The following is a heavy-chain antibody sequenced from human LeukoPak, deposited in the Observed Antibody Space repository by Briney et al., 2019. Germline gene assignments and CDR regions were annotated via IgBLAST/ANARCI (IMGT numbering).Heavy chain of an antibody. V-gene: IGHV4-34*01. Sequence: SETLSLTCAVYGGSFSGYYWSWIRQPPAEGLEGIGGINHNGGTNYNPSLNSRVTMSVDTSKNQFSLKLSSVTAADTAVYYCARDRVYDFWSGYYTAGAFDIWGQGTMVTVSS. J-gene: IGHJ3*02. CDR2: INHNGGT. D-gene: IGHD3-3*01. CDR3: ARDRVYDFWSGYYTAGAFDI. CDR1: GGSFSGYY.